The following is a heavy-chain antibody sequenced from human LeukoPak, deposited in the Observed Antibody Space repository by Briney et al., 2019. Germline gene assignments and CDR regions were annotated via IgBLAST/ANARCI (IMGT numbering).Heavy chain of an antibody. CDR2: IRSKAYGGTT. J-gene: IGHJ4*02. V-gene: IGHV3-49*04. CDR3: TRGGVDSSGYQSDY. Sequence: GGSLRLSCTASGFTFGDYAMSWVRRAPGKGLEWVGFIRSKAYGGTTEYAASVKGRFTISRDDSKSIAYLQMNSLKTEDTAVYYCTRGGVDSSGYQSDYWGQGTLVTVSS. D-gene: IGHD3-22*01. CDR1: GFTFGDYA.